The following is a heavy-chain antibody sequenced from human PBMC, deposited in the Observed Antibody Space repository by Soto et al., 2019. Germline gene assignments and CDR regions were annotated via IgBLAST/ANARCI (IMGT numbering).Heavy chain of an antibody. CDR1: GFTFSSYA. D-gene: IGHD1-26*01. J-gene: IGHJ6*02. CDR2: ISNSGGST. V-gene: IGHV3-23*01. Sequence: GGSLRLSCAASGFTFSSYAMSWVRQAPGKGLEWVSVISNSGGSTYYADSVKGRFTISRDNSRNTLLLQMNSLRVEDTAVYYCAKLNSGSYYYYYGMAVWGQGTTVTVSS. CDR3: AKLNSGSYYYYYGMAV.